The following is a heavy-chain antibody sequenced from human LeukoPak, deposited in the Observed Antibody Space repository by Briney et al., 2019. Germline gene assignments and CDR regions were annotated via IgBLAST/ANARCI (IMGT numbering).Heavy chain of an antibody. D-gene: IGHD5-12*01. CDR1: GGSISSSSYY. J-gene: IGHJ6*03. CDR3: ARVIVATSLATYYYYMDV. V-gene: IGHV4-39*07. Sequence: PSETLSLTCTVSGGSISSSSYYWGWIRQPPGKGLEWIGSIYYSGSTYYNPSLKSRVTISVDTSKNQFSLKLSSVTAADTAVYYCARVIVATSLATYYYYMDVWGKGTTVTVSS. CDR2: IYYSGST.